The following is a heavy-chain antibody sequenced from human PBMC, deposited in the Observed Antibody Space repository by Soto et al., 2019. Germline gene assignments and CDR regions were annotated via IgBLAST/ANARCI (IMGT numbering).Heavy chain of an antibody. CDR1: GFTFSSYW. Sequence: PXGSLKLSCSASGFTFSSYWMHWVRQAPGKGLVWVSRINSDGSSTSYADSVKGRFTISRDNAKNTLYLQMNSLRAEDTAVYYCAREYYDFWSGSLVSMDVWGQGSTVTVSS. CDR3: AREYYDFWSGSLVSMDV. J-gene: IGHJ6*02. V-gene: IGHV3-74*01. D-gene: IGHD3-3*01. CDR2: INSDGSST.